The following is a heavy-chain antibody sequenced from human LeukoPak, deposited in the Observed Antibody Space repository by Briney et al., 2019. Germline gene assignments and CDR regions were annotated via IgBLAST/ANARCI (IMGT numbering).Heavy chain of an antibody. CDR3: AKDLPTYNWYPDAFDI. V-gene: IGHV3-30*02. CDR1: GFTFSSYG. D-gene: IGHD1-20*01. CDR2: IRYGGSNN. J-gene: IGHJ3*02. Sequence: GGSLRLSCAASGFTFSSYGMHWVRQAPGKGLEWVAFIRYGGSNNYYADSVKGRFTISRDNLKNTLYLQMNSLRAEDTAVYYCAKDLPTYNWYPDAFDIWGQGTMVTVSS.